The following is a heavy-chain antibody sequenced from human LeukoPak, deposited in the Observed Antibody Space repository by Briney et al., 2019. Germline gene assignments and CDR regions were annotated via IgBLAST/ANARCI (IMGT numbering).Heavy chain of an antibody. J-gene: IGHJ4*02. V-gene: IGHV4-34*01. CDR3: ARKGRQLWLSFDY. D-gene: IGHD5-18*01. CDR1: SGSFSGYY. CDR2: INHSGST. Sequence: PSETLSLTCAVYSGSFSGYYWSWIRQPPGKGLEWIGEINHSGSTNYNPSLKSRVTISVDTSKNQFSLKLSSVTAADTAVYYCARKGRQLWLSFDYWGQGTLVTVSS.